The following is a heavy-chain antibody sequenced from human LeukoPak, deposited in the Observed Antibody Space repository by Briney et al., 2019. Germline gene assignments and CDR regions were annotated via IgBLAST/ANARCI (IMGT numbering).Heavy chain of an antibody. V-gene: IGHV3-48*03. CDR1: GFTFSSYE. CDR2: ISSSGSTI. J-gene: IGHJ4*02. D-gene: IGHD5/OR15-5a*01. CDR3: ARDSTMAPSILAEKDY. Sequence: GGSLRLSCAASGFTFSSYEMNWVRQAPGKGLEWVSYISSSGSTIYYADSVKGRFTISRDNAKNSLYLQMNSLRAEDTAVYYCARDSTMAPSILAEKDYWGQGTLVTVSS.